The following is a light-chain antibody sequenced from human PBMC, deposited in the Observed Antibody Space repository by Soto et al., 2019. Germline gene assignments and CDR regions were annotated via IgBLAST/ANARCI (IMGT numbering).Light chain of an antibody. Sequence: QSALTQPASVSGSPGQSITISCTGTSSDVGGYNYVSWYQQHPGKATKLMIYDVNNRPSGVSYRFSGSKSGNTASLTISGLQAEDESDYYCSSYTSSSTLVFGTWTKLTVL. CDR1: SSDVGGYNY. V-gene: IGLV2-14*03. J-gene: IGLJ1*01. CDR2: DVN. CDR3: SSYTSSSTLV.